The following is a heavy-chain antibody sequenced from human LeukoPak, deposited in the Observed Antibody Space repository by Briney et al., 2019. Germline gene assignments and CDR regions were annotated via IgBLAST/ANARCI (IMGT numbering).Heavy chain of an antibody. CDR3: ARETLWFGSNWFDP. CDR1: GFTVSSNY. CDR2: IYSGGST. D-gene: IGHD3-10*01. Sequence: GGSLRLSCAASGFTVSSNYMSWVRQAPGKGLEWVSVIYSGGSTYYADSVKGRFTTSRDNSKNTLYLQMNSLRAEDTAVYYCARETLWFGSNWFDPWGQGTLVTVSS. V-gene: IGHV3-53*01. J-gene: IGHJ5*02.